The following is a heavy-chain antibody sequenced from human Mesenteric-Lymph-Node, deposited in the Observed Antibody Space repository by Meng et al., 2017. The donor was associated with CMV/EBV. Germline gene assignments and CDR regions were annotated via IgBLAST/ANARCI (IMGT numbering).Heavy chain of an antibody. CDR2: IYPAGSNP. CDR1: EDSFTRYW. D-gene: IGHD2-2*01. V-gene: IGHV5-51*01. CDR3: ARRECTSTTCPFDY. J-gene: IGHJ4*02. Sequence: KVSCKGSEDSFTRYWIVWVRQMPGKGLEWMGIIYPAGSNPKYSPSFQGQVTISVDKSINTAYLQWSSLKASDTAMYYCARRECTSTTCPFDYWGQGTLVTVSS.